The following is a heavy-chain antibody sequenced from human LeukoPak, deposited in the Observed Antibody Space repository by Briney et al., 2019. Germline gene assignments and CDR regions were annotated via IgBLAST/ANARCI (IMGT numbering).Heavy chain of an antibody. J-gene: IGHJ2*01. D-gene: IGHD6-19*01. CDR1: GFTVSSYY. Sequence: GGSLRLSCAASGFTVSSYYMTWVRQAPGKGLEWVSSIGPSGGSRFYAASVKGRISISRDNAQNSLHLQLSSLRADDTAVYYCARLAGSRPPWYLDLWGRGTLVTVSS. CDR2: IGPSGGSR. V-gene: IGHV3-21*04. CDR3: ARLAGSRPPWYLDL.